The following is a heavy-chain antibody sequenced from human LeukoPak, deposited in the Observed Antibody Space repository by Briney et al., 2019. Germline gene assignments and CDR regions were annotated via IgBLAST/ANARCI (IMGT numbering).Heavy chain of an antibody. J-gene: IGHJ5*02. CDR2: IIPILNIA. D-gene: IGHD2-15*01. Sequence: GSSVKVSCKASGGTFSSYAINWVRQAPGQGLEWMGKIIPILNIAHYAQKFQGRVTITADKSTSTAYMDLSSLRPEDTAVYYCARDVVVEVGMLPTDSWFDPWGRGTLVAVSS. CDR3: ARDVVVEVGMLPTDSWFDP. CDR1: GGTFSSYA. V-gene: IGHV1-69*04.